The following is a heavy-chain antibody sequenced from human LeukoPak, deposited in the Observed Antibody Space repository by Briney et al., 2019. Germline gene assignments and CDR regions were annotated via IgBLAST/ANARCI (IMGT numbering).Heavy chain of an antibody. V-gene: IGHV4-34*01. D-gene: IGHD3-10*01. J-gene: IGHJ4*02. CDR2: INHSGST. Sequence: SETLSLTCAVYGGSFSGYYWSWLRQPPGKGLEWIGEINHSGSTNNTPSLKSRVTISVVTSKNQCSLKLSSVTAADTAVYYCARGGDRRWIDYWGQGTLVTVSS. CDR3: ARGGDRRWIDY. CDR1: GGSFSGYY.